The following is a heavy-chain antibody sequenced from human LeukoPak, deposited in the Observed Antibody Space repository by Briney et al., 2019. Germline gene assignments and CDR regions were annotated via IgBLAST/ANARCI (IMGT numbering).Heavy chain of an antibody. CDR2: IDPGAGTT. D-gene: IGHD2-15*01. Sequence: PGGSLRLSCAASDFILSDHDMSWVRQAPGKGLEWVSTIDPGAGTTFYPVSVKGHFTISRDDSKNTMFLQMISVRTDDTALYYCAKGPTLNTYFFDSWGQGTLVTVSS. CDR1: DFILSDHD. V-gene: IGHV3-23*01. J-gene: IGHJ4*02. CDR3: AKGPTLNTYFFDS.